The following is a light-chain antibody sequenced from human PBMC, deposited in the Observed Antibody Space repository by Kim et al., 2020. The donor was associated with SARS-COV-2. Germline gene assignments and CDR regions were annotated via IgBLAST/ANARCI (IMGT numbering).Light chain of an antibody. J-gene: IGLJ3*02. V-gene: IGLV1-44*01. CDR1: TSNPGRDT. CDR3: SAWDDSLNDWV. CDR2: NHN. Sequence: GHRRTLSSSGRTSNPGRDTLNCSQQPPGTAPKLLISNHNPRPSGFPYRFSGSNSVPSASMAISGLQSEDEADYYCSAWDDSLNDWVFGGGTQLTVL.